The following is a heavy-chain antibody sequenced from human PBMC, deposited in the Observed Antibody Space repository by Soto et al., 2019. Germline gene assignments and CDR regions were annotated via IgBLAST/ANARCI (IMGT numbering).Heavy chain of an antibody. J-gene: IGHJ3*01. Sequence: PGGSLRLSCAASAFTFSSDGMHWVRQAPGKGLERVAVIWDEGGMTYYAASVKGRFTISRDNSKNTLYLQMNSLRAEDTAVYYCASLPIFGPGGPNAFDLWGQGTMVTV. CDR2: IWDEGGMT. D-gene: IGHD3-3*01. V-gene: IGHV3-33*01. CDR1: AFTFSSDG. CDR3: ASLPIFGPGGPNAFDL.